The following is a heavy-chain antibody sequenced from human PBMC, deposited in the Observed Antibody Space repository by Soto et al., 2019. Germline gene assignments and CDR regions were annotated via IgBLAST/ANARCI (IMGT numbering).Heavy chain of an antibody. CDR2: ISSSSSYT. D-gene: IGHD2-15*01. J-gene: IGHJ1*01. CDR1: GFTFSGYS. CDR3: VRNGGNDKYFQH. Sequence: EVQLVESGGGLVQWGGSLRLSCAASGFTFSGYSVNWVRQAPGKGLEWVSYISSSSSYTNYADSVKGRFTISRDNAKNSLYLQMNSLRAEDTAVYYCVRNGGNDKYFQHWGQGTLVTVSS. V-gene: IGHV3-48*04.